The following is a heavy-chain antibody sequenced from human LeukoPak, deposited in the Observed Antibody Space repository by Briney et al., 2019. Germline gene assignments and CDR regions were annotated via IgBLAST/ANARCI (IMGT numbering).Heavy chain of an antibody. CDR3: ARDMTSVTTGDY. Sequence: GGSLRLSCAASGFTVSSNYMSWVRQAPGEGLEWVSVIYSGGSTYYADSVKGRFTISRDNSKNTLYLQLNSLRAEDTAVYYCARDMTSVTTGDYWGQGTLVTVSS. J-gene: IGHJ4*02. V-gene: IGHV3-66*01. D-gene: IGHD4-17*01. CDR1: GFTVSSNY. CDR2: IYSGGST.